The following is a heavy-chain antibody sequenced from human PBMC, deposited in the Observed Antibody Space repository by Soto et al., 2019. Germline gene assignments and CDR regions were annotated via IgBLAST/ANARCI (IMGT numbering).Heavy chain of an antibody. Sequence: QVQLVQSGAEVKKPGSSVKVSCKASGGTFSSYAISWVRQAPGQGLEWMGGIIPIFGTANPAQKFQGRVTITADESXSXXDMELSSLRSEDTAGYYCARVVTVVKSFHYWYFDLWGRGTLGTVSS. CDR2: IIPIFGTA. CDR1: GGTFSSYA. CDR3: ARVVTVVKSFHYWYFDL. D-gene: IGHD2-15*01. V-gene: IGHV1-69*12. J-gene: IGHJ2*01.